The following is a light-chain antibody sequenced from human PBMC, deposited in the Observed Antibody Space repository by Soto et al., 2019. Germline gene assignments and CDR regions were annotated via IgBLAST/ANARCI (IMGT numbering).Light chain of an antibody. Sequence: DIQVTQSPSSLSASVGDRVTITCRASQSISPYLNWYQHIPGKAPQLLISAASSLQSGVPSRFSGSGSGTEFTVTISSLQPEDSATYYCQQRDSPPYTFGQGTKLEIK. CDR1: QSISPY. V-gene: IGKV1-39*01. CDR3: QQRDSPPYT. CDR2: AAS. J-gene: IGKJ2*01.